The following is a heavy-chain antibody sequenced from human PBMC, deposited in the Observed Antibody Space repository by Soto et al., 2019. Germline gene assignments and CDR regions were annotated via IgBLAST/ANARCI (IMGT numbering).Heavy chain of an antibody. CDR2: IKSGSVGGTT. Sequence: PGGSLRLSCAGSGFSFRNAWMSWVRQAPGKGPEWIGRIKSGSVGGTTDYAAPVKGRFTVSRDDSKNTVYLHMSSLKIEDTAVYYCLGDWLHPWGQGTLVTVSS. D-gene: IGHD7-27*01. CDR3: LGDWLHP. J-gene: IGHJ5*02. CDR1: GFSFRNAW. V-gene: IGHV3-15*05.